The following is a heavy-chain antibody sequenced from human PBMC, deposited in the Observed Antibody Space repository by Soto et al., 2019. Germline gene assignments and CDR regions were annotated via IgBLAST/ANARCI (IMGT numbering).Heavy chain of an antibody. J-gene: IGHJ4*02. CDR2: ISAYNGNT. CDR1: GYTFTSYC. D-gene: IGHD2-15*01. V-gene: IGHV1-18*01. CDR3: ARNRNQRYCSGGSCLLAPSYFDY. Sequence: ASVKVSCKASGYTFTSYCISWVRQAPGQGLEWMGWISAYNGNTNYAQKLQGRVTMTTDTSTSTAYMELRSLRSDDTAVYYCARNRNQRYCSGGSCLLAPSYFDYWGQGTLVTVS.